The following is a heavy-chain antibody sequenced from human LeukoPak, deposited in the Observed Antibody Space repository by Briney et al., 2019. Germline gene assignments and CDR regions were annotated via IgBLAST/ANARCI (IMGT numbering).Heavy chain of an antibody. Sequence: PGGSLRLSCVVSGFTFSNYWMHWVRQALGEGLVWVSRINSDGRSTNYADSVKGRFTISRDNAKNTLYLQMNSLGAEDTAVYYCARGGKSISMIGVVWGQGTMVTVSS. D-gene: IGHD3-22*01. CDR2: INSDGRST. V-gene: IGHV3-74*01. J-gene: IGHJ3*01. CDR3: ARGGKSISMIGVV. CDR1: GFTFSNYW.